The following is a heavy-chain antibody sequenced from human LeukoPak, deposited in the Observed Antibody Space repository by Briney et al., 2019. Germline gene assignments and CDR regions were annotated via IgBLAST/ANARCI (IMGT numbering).Heavy chain of an antibody. D-gene: IGHD3-22*01. J-gene: IGHJ4*02. CDR2: IYRGGST. CDR1: GFTFSSYA. Sequence: GGSVRLFCAASGFTFSSYAMSWLRQAPGKGLEWVAVIYRGGSTYYADSVKGRFTISRDNSKNTLYLQMNSLRAEDTAVYYCATAGYYDSSGYPSPFDYWGQGTLVTVSS. CDR3: ATAGYYDSSGYPSPFDY. V-gene: IGHV3-53*01.